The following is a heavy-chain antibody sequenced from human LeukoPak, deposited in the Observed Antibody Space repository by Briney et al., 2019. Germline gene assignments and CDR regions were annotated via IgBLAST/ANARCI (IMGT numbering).Heavy chain of an antibody. V-gene: IGHV4-61*08. CDR3: ARGGKGQQLVY. Sequence: PSETLSLTCTVSGGSISSGDYYWSWIRQPPGKGLEWIGYIYYSGSTNYNPSLKSRVTISVDTSKNQFSLKLSSVTAADTAVYYCARGGKGQQLVYWGQGTLVTVSS. CDR2: IYYSGST. CDR1: GGSISSGDYY. D-gene: IGHD6-13*01. J-gene: IGHJ4*02.